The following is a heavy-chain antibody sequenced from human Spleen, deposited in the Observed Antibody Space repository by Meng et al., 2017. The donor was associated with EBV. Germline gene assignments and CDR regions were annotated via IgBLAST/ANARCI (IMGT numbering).Heavy chain of an antibody. CDR3: TTNRGSK. CDR2: IKSKTDGGTT. V-gene: IGHV3-15*01. J-gene: IGHJ4*02. Sequence: GESVGAGGGLVQPGGSLKLSCAASGFTFSGSAIHWVRQASGKGLEWIGRIKSKTDGGTTDYAAPVKGRFTISRDDSKKTLYLQMSSLKTEDTAVYYCTTNRGSKWGQGTLVTVSS. CDR1: GFTFSGSA. D-gene: IGHD5-12*01.